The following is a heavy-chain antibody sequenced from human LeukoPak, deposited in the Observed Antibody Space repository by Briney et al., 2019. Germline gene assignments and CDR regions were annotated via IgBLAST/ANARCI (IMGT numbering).Heavy chain of an antibody. CDR3: AKASYYDFWSGYYGIDY. V-gene: IGHV3-30*18. Sequence: PGGSLRLSCAASGFTFSSYGMHWVRQAPGKGLEWVAVISYDGSNKYYADSVKGRFTISRDNSKNTLYLQMNGLRAEDTAVYYCAKASYYDFWSGYYGIDYWGQGTLVTVSS. CDR2: ISYDGSNK. J-gene: IGHJ4*02. CDR1: GFTFSSYG. D-gene: IGHD3-3*01.